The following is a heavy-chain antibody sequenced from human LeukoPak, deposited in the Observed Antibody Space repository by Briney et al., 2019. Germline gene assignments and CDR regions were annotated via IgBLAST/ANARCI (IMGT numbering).Heavy chain of an antibody. J-gene: IGHJ5*02. V-gene: IGHV4-59*01. CDR3: ARGQKPHQSRFHGFDP. CDR2: IYYSGST. Sequence: PSETLSLTCTVSGGSISSYYWSWIRQPPGKGLEWIGYIYYSGSTNYNPSLKSRVTISVDTSKNQFSLKLSSVTAADTAVYYCARGQKPHQSRFHGFDPWGQGTLVTVSS. CDR1: GGSISSYY.